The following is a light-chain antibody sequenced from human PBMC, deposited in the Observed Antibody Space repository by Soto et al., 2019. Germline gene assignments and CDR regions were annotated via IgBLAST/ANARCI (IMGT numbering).Light chain of an antibody. V-gene: IGKV3-20*01. CDR3: QQYGSSPPT. J-gene: IGKJ4*01. CDR2: GAS. Sequence: EIVLTQSTGTLSLSPGERATLSCRASQSVYKNFLAWYQQKPGQAPRLLINGASNSATGIPDRFSGSGSGTDFSLTIDSLEPEDFAVYFCQQYGSSPPTVGGGTKVAIK. CDR1: QSVYKNF.